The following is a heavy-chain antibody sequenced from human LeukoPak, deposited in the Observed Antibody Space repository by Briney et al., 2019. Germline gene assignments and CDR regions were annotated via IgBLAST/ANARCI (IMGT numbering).Heavy chain of an antibody. J-gene: IGHJ5*02. V-gene: IGHV4-34*01. CDR1: GGSFSGYY. Sequence: PSETLSLTCAVYGGSFSGYYWSWIRQPPGKGLEWIGEINHSGSTNYNPSLKSRVTISVDTSKNQFSLKLSSVTAADTAVYYCARLRYSSGWYRGSVLFDPWGQGTLVTVSS. D-gene: IGHD6-19*01. CDR2: INHSGST. CDR3: ARLRYSSGWYRGSVLFDP.